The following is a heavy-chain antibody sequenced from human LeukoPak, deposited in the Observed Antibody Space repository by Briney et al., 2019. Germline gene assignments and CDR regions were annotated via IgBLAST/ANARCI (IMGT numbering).Heavy chain of an antibody. CDR2: ISSSGGTI. V-gene: IGHV3-48*03. D-gene: IGHD3-16*01. CDR3: ARDMKGNLDY. J-gene: IGHJ4*02. Sequence: PGGSLRLSCAASGFTFSSCDMNWVRQAPGKGLEWVSYISSSGGTIYYADSVRGRFTISRDNAKNSLYLEMNSLRAEDTGLYHCARDMKGNLDYWGQGTLVTVSS. CDR1: GFTFSSCD.